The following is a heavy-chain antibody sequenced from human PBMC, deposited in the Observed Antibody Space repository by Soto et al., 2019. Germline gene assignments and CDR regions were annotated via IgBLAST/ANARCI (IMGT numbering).Heavy chain of an antibody. CDR1: GGSIHDYY. CDR2: IFYTEST. J-gene: IGHJ4*02. Sequence: QVQLQESGPGLVKPSQTLSLTCTVSGGSIHDYYWVWIRQPPGKGLEWIGSIFYTESTNYNPSLKSRVTLSLATAKNQFSLSLSSVTAADTAVYYCARVNRGAFDHWGQGALVTVSS. CDR3: ARVNRGAFDH. V-gene: IGHV4-59*01.